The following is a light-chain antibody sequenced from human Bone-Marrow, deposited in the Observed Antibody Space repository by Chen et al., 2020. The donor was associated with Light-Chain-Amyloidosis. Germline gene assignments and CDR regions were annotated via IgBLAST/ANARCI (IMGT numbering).Light chain of an antibody. CDR1: NSNIGSNY. J-gene: IGLJ3*02. Sequence: QSVLTQPPSASGTPGQRVTISCSGSNSNIGSNYVIWYQQLPGTAPKLLLYKSNERPSGVPERVAGSKYGSSASLAISGLRSEDEADYYCATWDDSLSGWVFGGGTKLTVL. V-gene: IGLV1-47*01. CDR3: ATWDDSLSGWV. CDR2: KSN.